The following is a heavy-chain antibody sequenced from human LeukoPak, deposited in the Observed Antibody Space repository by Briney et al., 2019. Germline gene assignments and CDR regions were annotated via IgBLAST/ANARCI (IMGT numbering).Heavy chain of an antibody. J-gene: IGHJ4*02. CDR2: ITGSGDTT. CDR3: VKDYSTIPAAANPLFDY. V-gene: IGHV3-23*01. CDR1: GFTFSSYA. D-gene: IGHD6-13*01. Sequence: GGSLRLSCAASGFTFSSYAVTWVRQAPGKGLEWVSGITGSGDTTFYADSVKGRFTTSRDNSKNTLYLQMHSLRVEDTAVYYCVKDYSTIPAAANPLFDYWGQGALVTVSS.